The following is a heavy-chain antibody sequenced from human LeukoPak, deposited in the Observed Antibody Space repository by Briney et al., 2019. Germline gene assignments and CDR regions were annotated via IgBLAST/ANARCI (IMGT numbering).Heavy chain of an antibody. D-gene: IGHD3-22*01. CDR2: ISAYNGNT. J-gene: IGHJ4*02. Sequence: ASVKVSCKASGYTFTSYGISWVRQAPGQGLEWMGWISAYNGNTNYAQKLQGRVTMTTDTSTSTAYMELRSLRSDDTAVYYCARDGGYYYDSSGYYYVYWGQGTLVTVSS. CDR3: ARDGGYYYDSSGYYYVY. V-gene: IGHV1-18*01. CDR1: GYTFTSYG.